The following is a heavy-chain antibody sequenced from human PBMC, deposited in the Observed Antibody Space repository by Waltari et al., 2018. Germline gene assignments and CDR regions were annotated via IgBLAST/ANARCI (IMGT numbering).Heavy chain of an antibody. CDR1: GYTFTGYY. CDR3: ARDWGYYSDTSGYPSNWFGP. J-gene: IGHJ5*02. Sequence: QVQLVQSGAEVKKPGASVKVSCKASGYTFTGYYFHWVRQAPGQGLEWMGRSNPNPGNTTYAQEFQGRVTMTRDTSISTAYMELTSLRSEDTAVYYCARDWGYYSDTSGYPSNWFGPWGQGTLVTVSS. CDR2: SNPNPGNT. D-gene: IGHD3-22*01. V-gene: IGHV1-2*06.